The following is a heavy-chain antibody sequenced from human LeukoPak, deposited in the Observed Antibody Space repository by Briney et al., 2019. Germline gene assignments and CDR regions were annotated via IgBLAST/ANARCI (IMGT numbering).Heavy chain of an antibody. D-gene: IGHD3-16*01. CDR3: ARADGALSYMDV. CDR1: GGSVSSYY. CDR2: IYYSGST. J-gene: IGHJ6*03. Sequence: PSETLSLTCTVSGGSVSSYYWSWIRQPPGKGLDWIGYIYYSGSTNYNPSLKSRVTISADTSKNQFSLKLSSVTAADTAVYYCARADGALSYMDVWGKGTTVTVSS. V-gene: IGHV4-59*02.